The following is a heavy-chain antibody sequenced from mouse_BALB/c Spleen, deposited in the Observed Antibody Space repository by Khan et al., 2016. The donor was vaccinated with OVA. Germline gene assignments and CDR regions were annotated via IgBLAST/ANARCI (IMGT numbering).Heavy chain of an antibody. CDR2: IDPSDSET. CDR3: ARDQYGNYFYAMDY. D-gene: IGHD2-10*02. V-gene: IGHV1-69*02. J-gene: IGHJ4*01. Sequence: QIQLVQSGAELVKPGAPVKLSCKASGYTFTSYWMNWVKQRPGRGLEWIGRIDPSDSETHYNQKFKDKATLTVDKSSSTAYIQLSSLTSEDSAVYYCARDQYGNYFYAMDYWGQGTSVTVSS. CDR1: GYTFTSYW.